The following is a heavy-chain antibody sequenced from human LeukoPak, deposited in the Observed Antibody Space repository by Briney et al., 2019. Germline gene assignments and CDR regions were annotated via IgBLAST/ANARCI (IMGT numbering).Heavy chain of an antibody. V-gene: IGHV5-51*01. J-gene: IGHJ4*02. CDR3: ARHIYYGSGIPAPFFDY. Sequence: GEALKISCKGSGYSFTSYWIGWVRQMPGKGLEWMGIIYPGDSDTRYSPSFQGQVTISADKSISTAYLQWSSLKVSDTAMYYCARHIYYGSGIPAPFFDYWGQGTLVTVSS. CDR2: IYPGDSDT. CDR1: GYSFTSYW. D-gene: IGHD3-10*01.